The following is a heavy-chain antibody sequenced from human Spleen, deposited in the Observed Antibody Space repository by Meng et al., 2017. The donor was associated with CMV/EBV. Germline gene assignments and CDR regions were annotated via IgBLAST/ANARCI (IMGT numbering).Heavy chain of an antibody. CDR1: GYTFTSYG. CDR2: ISAYNGNT. J-gene: IGHJ1*01. V-gene: IGHV1-18*01. CDR3: ARGPRIVAAGNIGYFQH. Sequence: ASVKVSCKASGYTFTSYGISWVRQAPGQGLEWMGWISAYNGNTNYAQKLQGRVTMTTDTSTSTAYMELRSLRSDDTAVYYCARGPRIVAAGNIGYFQHWGQGTLVTVSS. D-gene: IGHD6-13*01.